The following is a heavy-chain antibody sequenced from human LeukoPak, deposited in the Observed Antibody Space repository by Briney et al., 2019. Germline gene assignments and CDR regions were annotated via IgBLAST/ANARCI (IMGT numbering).Heavy chain of an antibody. CDR1: GGSISSSSYY. CDR3: ARRNGHSWDVGNWFDP. CDR2: IYYSGIT. J-gene: IGHJ5*02. D-gene: IGHD6-13*01. V-gene: IGHV4-39*01. Sequence: SETLSLTCSLSGGSISSSSYYWAWIRQPPGMGLEWIGSIYYSGITYYNPSLKSRATVSVGTSKNQFSLNLNSVTAADTAVYYCARRNGHSWDVGNWFDPWGQGTLVTVSS.